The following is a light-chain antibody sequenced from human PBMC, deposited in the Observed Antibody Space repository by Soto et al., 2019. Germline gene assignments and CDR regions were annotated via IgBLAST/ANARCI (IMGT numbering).Light chain of an antibody. V-gene: IGKV3-20*01. CDR3: QQYNNWPET. CDR2: GAS. Sequence: EIVFTQSPGTLSLSPGERATLSCRASQSVSSSYLAWYQQKPGQAPRLLIYGASSRATGIPDRFSGSGSGTDFTLTISRLEPEDFAVYYCQQYNNWPETFGQGTRLEIK. J-gene: IGKJ5*01. CDR1: QSVSSSY.